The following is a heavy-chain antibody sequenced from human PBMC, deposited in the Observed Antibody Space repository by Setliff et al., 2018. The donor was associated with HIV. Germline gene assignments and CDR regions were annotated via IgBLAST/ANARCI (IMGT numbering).Heavy chain of an antibody. V-gene: IGHV4-38-2*01. CDR1: GSSISSTYY. D-gene: IGHD3-3*01. CDR3: ARTISAVLDAFDI. CDR2: IYHSGST. J-gene: IGHJ3*02. Sequence: SETLSLTCAVSGSSISSTYYWGWIRQPPGKGLEWIGSIYHSGSTFYNPSLKIRVTISVDTSKNQFSLKLSSVTAADTAVYYCARTISAVLDAFDIWGQGTVVTVSS.